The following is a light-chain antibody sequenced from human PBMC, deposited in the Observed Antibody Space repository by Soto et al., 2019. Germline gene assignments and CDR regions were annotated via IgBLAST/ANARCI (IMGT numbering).Light chain of an antibody. CDR3: NSFAGGAHVV. Sequence: QSVLAQPPSASGSPGQSVTISCTGTSSDIGAYNYVSWYQQYPGKAPKLIIYDVNQRPSGVPDPFSGSKSGNTASLTVSGLQAEDEAVYYCNSFAGGAHVVFGGGTQLTVL. J-gene: IGLJ2*01. V-gene: IGLV2-8*01. CDR2: DVN. CDR1: SSDIGAYNY.